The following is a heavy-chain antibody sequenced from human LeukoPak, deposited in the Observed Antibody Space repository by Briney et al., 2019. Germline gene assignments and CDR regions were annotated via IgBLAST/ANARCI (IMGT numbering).Heavy chain of an antibody. CDR1: GCIFSDYY. J-gene: IGHJ4*02. V-gene: IGHV1-2*06. CDR3: ARGGERFFH. Sequence: SVKVSCKASGCIFSDYYLDWVHQAPGQGLEWMGRINPDSGVTDYLHKFQGRVTMTRDTSITTAYMELRRLRSDDTAIYYCARGGERFFHWGQGTLVTVSS. D-gene: IGHD2-21*01. CDR2: INPDSGVT.